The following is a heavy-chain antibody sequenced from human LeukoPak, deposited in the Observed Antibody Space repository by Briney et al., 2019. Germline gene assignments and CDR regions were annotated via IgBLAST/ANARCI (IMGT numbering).Heavy chain of an antibody. CDR3: AKDFAKRGKLQLRSGYYYYMDV. J-gene: IGHJ6*03. CDR1: GFTFSSYA. D-gene: IGHD5-24*01. Sequence: GGSLRLSCAASGFTFSSYAMSWVRQAPGKGLEWVSAISGSGGSTYYADSVKGRFTISRDNSKNTLYLQMNSLRAEDTAVYYCAKDFAKRGKLQLRSGYYYYMDVWGKGTTVTISS. V-gene: IGHV3-23*01. CDR2: ISGSGGST.